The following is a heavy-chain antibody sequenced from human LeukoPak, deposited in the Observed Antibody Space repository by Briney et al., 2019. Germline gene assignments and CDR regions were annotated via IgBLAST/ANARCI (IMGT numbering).Heavy chain of an antibody. CDR2: INPSGGST. J-gene: IGHJ3*02. D-gene: IGHD3-22*01. V-gene: IGHV1-46*01. Sequence: ASVKVSCKASGYTFTSYYMHWVRQAPGQGLEWMGIINPSGGSTSYAQKFQGRVTMTRDMSTSTVYMELSSLRSEDTAVYYCARETMYYYDSYWENAFDNWGQGTMVTVSS. CDR3: ARETMYYYDSYWENAFDN. CDR1: GYTFTSYY.